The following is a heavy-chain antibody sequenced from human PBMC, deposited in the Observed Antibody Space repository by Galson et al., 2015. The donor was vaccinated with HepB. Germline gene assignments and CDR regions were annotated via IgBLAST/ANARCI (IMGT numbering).Heavy chain of an antibody. Sequence: SLRLSCAASGFIFNNYVLHWVRQAPGKGLEWVAVISYDGSNTYYVDFVKGRFTISRDNSENTLYLQMNSLETEDTALYFCARTGGGDCRGGNCLYWGQGTLVTVSS. J-gene: IGHJ4*02. D-gene: IGHD2-21*01. CDR3: ARTGGGDCRGGNCLY. V-gene: IGHV3-30-3*01. CDR2: ISYDGSNT. CDR1: GFIFNNYV.